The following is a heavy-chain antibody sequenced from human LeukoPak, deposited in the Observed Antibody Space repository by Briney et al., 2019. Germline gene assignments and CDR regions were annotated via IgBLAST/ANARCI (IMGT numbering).Heavy chain of an antibody. Sequence: GGSLRLSCAASGLTFRSYGMHWVRQAPGKGLEWVAVISYDGGNQYYADSVKGRFTISRDNSKNTLYLQMNSLRPEDTAVYYCAKGDCSSGTCSPFDYWGQGTLVTVSS. D-gene: IGHD2-15*01. CDR2: ISYDGGNQ. J-gene: IGHJ4*02. CDR1: GLTFRSYG. V-gene: IGHV3-30*18. CDR3: AKGDCSSGTCSPFDY.